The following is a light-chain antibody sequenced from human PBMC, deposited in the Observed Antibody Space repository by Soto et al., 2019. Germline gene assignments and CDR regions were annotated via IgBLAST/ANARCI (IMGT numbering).Light chain of an antibody. CDR3: AAWDDRLSVVL. J-gene: IGLJ2*01. CDR1: SSNIGSNY. V-gene: IGLV1-47*01. Sequence: QSVLTQPPSASETPGQRVTISCSGSSSNIGSNYVYWYQQLPGSAPKLLIYRDNQRPSGVPDRFSGSKSGTSASLAISGLRSEDEADYYCAAWDDRLSVVLFGGGTKLTVL. CDR2: RDN.